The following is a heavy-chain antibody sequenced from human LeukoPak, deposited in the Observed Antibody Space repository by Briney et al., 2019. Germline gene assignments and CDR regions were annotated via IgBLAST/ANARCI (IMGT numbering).Heavy chain of an antibody. CDR1: GFTFSNYE. D-gene: IGHD2-2*01. CDR3: ARRGYCSSTSCYEYWFDP. V-gene: IGHV4-39*01. J-gene: IGHJ5*02. Sequence: GSLRLSCTASGFTFSNYEMNWIRQPPGKGLEWIGIIYYSGSTYYNPSLKSRLTISVDTSKNQFSLKLSSVTATDTAVYYCARRGYCSSTSCYEYWFDPWGQGTLVTVSS. CDR2: IYYSGST.